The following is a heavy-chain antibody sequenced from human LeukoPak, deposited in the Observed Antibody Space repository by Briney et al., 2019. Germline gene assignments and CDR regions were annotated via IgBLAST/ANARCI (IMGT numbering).Heavy chain of an antibody. V-gene: IGHV3-33*08. CDR2: IWHDGSDK. J-gene: IGHJ4*02. CDR1: GFTFDDYA. Sequence: PGGSLRLSCAASGFTFDDYAMHWVRQAPGKGLDWVAVIWHDGSDKYYADSVKGRFTISRDNSKNTLYLQMNSLRAEDTAVYYCAANFDFWGQGTLVTVSS. CDR3: AANFDF.